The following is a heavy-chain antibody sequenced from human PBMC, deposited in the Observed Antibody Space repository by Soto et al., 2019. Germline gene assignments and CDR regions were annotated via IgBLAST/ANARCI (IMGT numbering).Heavy chain of an antibody. Sequence: LKICREGSGCRSSNYWNAWVHQMSGKGLEWMGIIYSGDSDTRYSPSFQGQVTISVDKSISTAYLQWSSLKASDTAMYYCATFSSYNGMGVWGQGTTVTVSS. CDR3: ATFSSYNGMGV. D-gene: IGHD6-6*01. J-gene: IGHJ6*02. V-gene: IGHV5-51*07. CDR1: GCRSSNYW. CDR2: IYSGDSDT.